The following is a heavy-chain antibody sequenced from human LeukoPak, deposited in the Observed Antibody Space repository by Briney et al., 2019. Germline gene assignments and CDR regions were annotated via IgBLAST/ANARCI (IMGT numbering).Heavy chain of an antibody. D-gene: IGHD3-10*01. V-gene: IGHV3-33*01. CDR1: GFSFSAYG. Sequence: GGSLRLSCAASGFSFSAYGMHWVRQAPGKGLEWVALIWNAGTNTYYADSVKGRFTISRDNSKNTLYLQMNSLRAEDTAVYYCAGDTPARGDYYFDYWGQGTLVIVSS. CDR3: AGDTPARGDYYFDY. J-gene: IGHJ4*02. CDR2: IWNAGTNT.